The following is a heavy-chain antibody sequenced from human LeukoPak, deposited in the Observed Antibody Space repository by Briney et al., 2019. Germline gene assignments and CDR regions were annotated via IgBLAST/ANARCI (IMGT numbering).Heavy chain of an antibody. V-gene: IGHV1-46*01. CDR3: ASVYRHGMDV. CDR1: GYTVTSYY. D-gene: IGHD4-11*01. J-gene: IGHJ6*02. CDR2: LNPSGGSS. Sequence: ASVKVSCKASGYTVTSYYMHWVRQAPGQGLEWMAILNPSGGSSNYAQKFQGRATLTRATSTGTVYMELSSLRSEDTAVYYCASVYRHGMDVWGQGPRSSSP.